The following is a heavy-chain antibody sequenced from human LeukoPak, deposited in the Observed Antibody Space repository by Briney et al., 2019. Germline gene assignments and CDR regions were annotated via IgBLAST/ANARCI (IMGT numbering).Heavy chain of an antibody. CDR2: ISSSSSYI. Sequence: GGSLRLSCAASGFTFSSYSMNWVRQAPGKGLEWVSSISSSSSYIYYADSVKGRFTISRDNAKNSLYLQMNSLRAEDTAVYYCARARAPFIVGATDCWGQGTLVTVSS. J-gene: IGHJ4*02. CDR1: GFTFSSYS. V-gene: IGHV3-21*01. CDR3: ARARAPFIVGATDC. D-gene: IGHD1-26*01.